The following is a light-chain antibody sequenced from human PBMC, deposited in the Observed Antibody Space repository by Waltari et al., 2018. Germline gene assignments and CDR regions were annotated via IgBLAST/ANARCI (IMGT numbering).Light chain of an antibody. CDR1: QSVSSIY. J-gene: IGKJ2*01. V-gene: IGKV3-20*01. CDR2: GSS. CDR3: QQYGGSPPYA. Sequence: EVVLTQSPGTLSLSPGDRASLSCRASQSVSSIYVAWYQQKPGQAPTLHIYGSSIRATGIADRFTASGYGTDFSLTLSSLEAEDFAVYYCQQYGGSPPYAFGQGTRL.